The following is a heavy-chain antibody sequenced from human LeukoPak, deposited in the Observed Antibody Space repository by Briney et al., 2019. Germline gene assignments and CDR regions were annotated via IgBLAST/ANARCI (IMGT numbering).Heavy chain of an antibody. D-gene: IGHD1-14*01. CDR3: ARDLNRRAFDI. V-gene: IGHV3-21*04. Sequence: GGSLRLSCAASGFTFSSYAMSWVRQAPGKGLEWVSAISSSGSTIYYADSVKGRFTISRDNAKNSLYLQMNSLRAEDTAVYYCARDLNRRAFDIWGQGTMVTVSS. CDR2: ISSSGSTI. CDR1: GFTFSSYA. J-gene: IGHJ3*02.